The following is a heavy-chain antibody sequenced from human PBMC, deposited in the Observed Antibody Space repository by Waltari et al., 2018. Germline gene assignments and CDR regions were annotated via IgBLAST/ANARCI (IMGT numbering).Heavy chain of an antibody. CDR2: IYYSGST. D-gene: IGHD3-22*01. Sequence: QVQLQESGPGLVKPSETLSLTCTVSGGSISSYYWSWIRQPPGKGLEWIGYIYYSGSTTYNPALQSRVNISVDRAKNQFSRKLSSVTAADTAGYYCATSYDSSGRDAFDIWGQGTMVTVSS. V-gene: IGHV4-59*01. CDR3: ATSYDSSGRDAFDI. J-gene: IGHJ3*02. CDR1: GGSISSYY.